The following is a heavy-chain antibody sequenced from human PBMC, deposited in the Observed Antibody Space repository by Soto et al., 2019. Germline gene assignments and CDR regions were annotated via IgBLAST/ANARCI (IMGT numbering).Heavy chain of an antibody. CDR2: INHSGST. V-gene: IGHV4-34*01. J-gene: IGHJ6*03. CDR3: ARGMAAAESLYYYYYMGV. D-gene: IGHD6-13*01. CDR1: NESFSGYY. Sequence: QVQLQQWGAGLLKPSETLSLTCAVYNESFSGYYWSWIRQPPGKGLEWIGEINHSGSTNYNPSLKSRVIISVDTSKNQFSLKLSSVTDADTAVYYCARGMAAAESLYYYYYMGVWGKGTTVTVSS.